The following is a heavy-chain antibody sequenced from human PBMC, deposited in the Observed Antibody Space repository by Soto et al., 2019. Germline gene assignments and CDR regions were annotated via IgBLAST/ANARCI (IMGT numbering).Heavy chain of an antibody. CDR1: GFTFSKYG. Sequence: PGGSLRLSCEATGFTFSKYGMRWVRQAPGKGLEWVAVLSFDGSNKYYADSVKGRFTISRDNSKNMLYLQMNSLRVEDTAVYYCAKSATSSGYYARLDYWGQGALVTVSS. CDR3: AKSATSSGYYARLDY. CDR2: LSFDGSNK. D-gene: IGHD3-22*01. V-gene: IGHV3-30*18. J-gene: IGHJ4*02.